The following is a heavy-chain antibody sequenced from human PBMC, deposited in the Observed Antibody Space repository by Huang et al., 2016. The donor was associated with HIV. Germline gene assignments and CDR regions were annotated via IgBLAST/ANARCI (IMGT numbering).Heavy chain of an antibody. CDR1: GFTVSTNY. Sequence: EVQLVESGGGLIQPGGSLRLSCAASGFTVSTNYMTWVRQAPGKGLEWVSRSYSGGTTYYADSVKGRFTISRDDSENTLYLHMTSRRAGDTAVYYCAKEGDTGAALGYWGQGTLVTVS. CDR3: AKEGDTGAALGY. CDR2: SYSGGTT. V-gene: IGHV3-53*01. D-gene: IGHD2-8*02. J-gene: IGHJ4*02.